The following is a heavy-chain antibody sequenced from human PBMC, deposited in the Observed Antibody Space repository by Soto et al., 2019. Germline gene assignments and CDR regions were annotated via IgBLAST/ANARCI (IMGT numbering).Heavy chain of an antibody. CDR1: GGSISSSSYY. CDR3: ARHRLSYYGFWSGYYTGYGMDV. D-gene: IGHD3-3*01. J-gene: IGHJ6*02. V-gene: IGHV4-39*01. CDR2: IYYSGST. Sequence: PSETLSLTCTVSGGSISSSSYYWGWIRQPPGKGLEWIGSIYYSGSTYYNPSLKSRVTISVDTSKNQFSLKLSSVTAADTAVYYCARHRLSYYGFWSGYYTGYGMDVWGQGTTVTVSS.